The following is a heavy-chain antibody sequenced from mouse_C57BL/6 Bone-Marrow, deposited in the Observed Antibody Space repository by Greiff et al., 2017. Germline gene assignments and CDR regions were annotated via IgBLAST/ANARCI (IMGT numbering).Heavy chain of an antibody. CDR1: GFTFSDYG. CDR2: ISNLAYSI. Sequence: EVKLVASGGGLVQPGGSLKLSCAASGFTFSDYGMAWVRQAPRKGPEWVAFISNLAYSIYYADTVTGRFTISRENAKNTLYLEMSSLRSEDTAMYYCARHSSLLSGYFDYWGQGTTLTVSS. V-gene: IGHV5-15*01. J-gene: IGHJ2*01. D-gene: IGHD2-1*01. CDR3: ARHSSLLSGYFDY.